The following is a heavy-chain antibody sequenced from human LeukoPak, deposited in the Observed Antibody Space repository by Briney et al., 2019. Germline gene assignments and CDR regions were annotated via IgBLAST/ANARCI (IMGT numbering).Heavy chain of an antibody. J-gene: IGHJ4*02. D-gene: IGHD3-10*01. CDR3: AKDRRFGELYQAHYYFDY. CDR2: IYSGGST. V-gene: IGHV3-53*01. CDR1: GFTVSSNY. Sequence: PGGSLRLSCAASGFTVSSNYMSWVRQAPGKGLEWVSVIYSGGSTYYADSVKGRFTISRDNSKNTLYLQMNSLRAEDTAVYYCAKDRRFGELYQAHYYFDYWGQGTLVTVSS.